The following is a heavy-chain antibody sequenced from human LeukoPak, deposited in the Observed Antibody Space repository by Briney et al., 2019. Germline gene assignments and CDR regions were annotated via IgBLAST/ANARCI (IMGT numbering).Heavy chain of an antibody. CDR3: ARDIDGSGAFDI. CDR2: IYHSGST. D-gene: IGHD3-10*01. CDR1: GGSISSSNW. Sequence: SETLSLTYAVSGGSISSSNWWSWVRPPPGKGLEWIGGIYHSGSTNYNPSLKSRVTISVDKSKNQFSLKLSSVTAADTAVYYCARDIDGSGAFDIWGQGTMVTVSS. J-gene: IGHJ3*02. V-gene: IGHV4-4*02.